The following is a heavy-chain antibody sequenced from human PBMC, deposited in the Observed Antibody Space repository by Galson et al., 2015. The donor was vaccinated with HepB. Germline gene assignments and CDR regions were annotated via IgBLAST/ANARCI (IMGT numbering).Heavy chain of an antibody. CDR3: VRKGGSSRWDPFDY. D-gene: IGHD6-13*01. Sequence: SLRLSCAASGFTFSDYYMSWIRRAPGKGLEWVSYISSSGSTIYYADSVKGRFTISKDNAQNSLYLQMNSLRAEDTAVYYCVRKGGSSRWDPFDYWGQGTLVTVSS. CDR2: ISSSGSTI. V-gene: IGHV3-11*01. CDR1: GFTFSDYY. J-gene: IGHJ4*02.